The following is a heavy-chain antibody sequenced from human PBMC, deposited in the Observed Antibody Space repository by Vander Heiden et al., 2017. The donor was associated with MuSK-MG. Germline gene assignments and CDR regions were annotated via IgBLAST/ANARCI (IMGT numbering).Heavy chain of an antibody. J-gene: IGHJ3*02. CDR1: GFTFSSYW. CDR2: IKQDGSEK. CDR3: ARELYYYERRGYGGAFDI. V-gene: IGHV3-7*01. Sequence: EVQLVASGGGLVKPGGSLRLSCAASGFTFSSYWMSWVRQAPGKGLEWVANIKQDGSEKYYVDSAKGRGTISRDNAKNSLYLQMNSLRVEDKDVYYCARELYYYERRGYGGAFDIWGQGKMVTVSS. D-gene: IGHD3-22*01.